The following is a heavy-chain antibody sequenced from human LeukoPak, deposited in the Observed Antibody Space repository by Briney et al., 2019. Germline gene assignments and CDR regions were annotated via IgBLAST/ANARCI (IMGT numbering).Heavy chain of an antibody. CDR3: ARTYSSSSIGYYYYMDV. CDR1: GYTFTSYG. CDR2: ISAYNGNT. J-gene: IGHJ6*03. Sequence: ASVKVSCKASGYTFTSYGISWVRQAPGQGLEWMGWISAYNGNTNYAQKLQGRVTMTTDTSTSTAYMELRSLRSDDTAVYYCARTYSSSSIGYYYYMDVWGKGTMVTVSS. D-gene: IGHD6-13*01. V-gene: IGHV1-18*01.